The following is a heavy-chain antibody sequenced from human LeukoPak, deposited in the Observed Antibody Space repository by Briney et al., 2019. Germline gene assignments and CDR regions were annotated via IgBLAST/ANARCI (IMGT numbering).Heavy chain of an antibody. CDR3: ARAAAPLVATITMLNYFDY. D-gene: IGHD5-12*01. J-gene: IGHJ4*02. Sequence: ASVKVSCKASGYTFTSYAMNWVRQAPGQGLEWMGWINTNTGNPTYAQGFTGRFVFSLDTSVSTAYLQISSLKAEDTAVYYCARAAAPLVATITMLNYFDYWGQGTLVTVSS. CDR2: INTNTGNP. V-gene: IGHV7-4-1*02. CDR1: GYTFTSYA.